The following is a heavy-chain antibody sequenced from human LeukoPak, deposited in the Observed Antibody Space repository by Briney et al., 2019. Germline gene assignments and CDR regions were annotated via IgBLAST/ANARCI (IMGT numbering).Heavy chain of an antibody. D-gene: IGHD1-26*01. J-gene: IGHJ4*02. V-gene: IGHV4-34*01. Sequence: PSETLSLTCAVYGGSFSGYYWSWIRQPPGKGLEWIGEINHSGSTNYNPSLKSRVTISVDTSKNQFSLKRSSVTAADTAVYYCARGRLRATTGFYYFDYWGQGTLVTVSS. CDR3: ARGRLRATTGFYYFDY. CDR1: GGSFSGYY. CDR2: INHSGST.